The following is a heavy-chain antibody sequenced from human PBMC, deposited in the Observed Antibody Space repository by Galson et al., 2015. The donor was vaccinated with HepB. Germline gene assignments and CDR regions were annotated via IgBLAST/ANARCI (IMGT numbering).Heavy chain of an antibody. CDR2: IYYDGGDK. CDR3: VRDIAARRLDH. J-gene: IGHJ4*02. V-gene: IGHV3-33*01. D-gene: IGHD6-6*01. CDR1: GFTFRNHG. Sequence: SLRLSCAASGFTFRNHGMYWVRQAPGKGLEWVAVIYYDGGDKYYADSVKGRFTISRDNSKNMLYLQMNSLRADDTAVYYCVRDIAARRLDHWGQGTLVTVSS.